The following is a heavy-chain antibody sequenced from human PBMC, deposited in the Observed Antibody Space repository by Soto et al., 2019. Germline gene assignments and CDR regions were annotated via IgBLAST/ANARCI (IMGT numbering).Heavy chain of an antibody. Sequence: GESLKISCKGSGFSFAGYWITWVRQKPGKGLEWMGRIDPSDSQTYYSPSFRGHVTISVTKSITTVFLQWSSLRASDTAMYYCARQIYDSDTGPNFQYYFDSWGQGTPVTVSS. V-gene: IGHV5-10-1*01. CDR3: ARQIYDSDTGPNFQYYFDS. CDR2: IDPSDSQT. D-gene: IGHD3-22*01. J-gene: IGHJ4*02. CDR1: GFSFAGYW.